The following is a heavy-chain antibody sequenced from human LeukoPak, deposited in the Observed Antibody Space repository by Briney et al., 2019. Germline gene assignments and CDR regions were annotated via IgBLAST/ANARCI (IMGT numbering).Heavy chain of an antibody. V-gene: IGHV3-30*18. CDR1: GFTFSSYG. J-gene: IGHJ6*02. D-gene: IGHD3-10*01. CDR3: AKNSKTRSGSSQSYYYGMDV. Sequence: PGGSLRLSCAASGFTFSSYGMHWVRQAPGKGLEWVAVISYDGSNKYYADSVKGRFTISRDNSKNTLYLQMNSLRAEDTAVYYCAKNSKTRSGSSQSYYYGMDVWGQGTTVTVSS. CDR2: ISYDGSNK.